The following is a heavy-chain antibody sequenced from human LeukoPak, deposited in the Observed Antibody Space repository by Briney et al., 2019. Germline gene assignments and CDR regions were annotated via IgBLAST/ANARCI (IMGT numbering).Heavy chain of an antibody. V-gene: IGHV4-34*01. CDR3: ARGAVAYYDFWSGYYPFDP. Sequence: SETLSLTCAGYGESFSGYYWSWIRQPPGKGLEWIGEINHSGSTNYNPSLKSRVTISVDTSKNQFSLKLSSVTAADTAVYYCARGAVAYYDFWSGYYPFDPWGQGTLVTVSS. D-gene: IGHD3-3*01. CDR2: INHSGST. J-gene: IGHJ5*02. CDR1: GESFSGYY.